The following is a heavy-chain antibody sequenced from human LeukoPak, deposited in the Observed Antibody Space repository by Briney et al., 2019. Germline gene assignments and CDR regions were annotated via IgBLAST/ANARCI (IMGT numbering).Heavy chain of an antibody. J-gene: IGHJ4*02. CDR1: GFTFDDYG. V-gene: IGHV3-20*04. CDR3: AKGRGFRVWDPWDN. CDR2: INWNGGSP. D-gene: IGHD3-16*01. Sequence: GGSLRLSCAASGFTFDDYGMIWVRQAPGKGLEWVSGINWNGGSPSYADSVKGRFTISRDNSKNTLFLEMNSLRVEDTAVYYCAKGRGFRVWDPWDNWGQGTLITVSS.